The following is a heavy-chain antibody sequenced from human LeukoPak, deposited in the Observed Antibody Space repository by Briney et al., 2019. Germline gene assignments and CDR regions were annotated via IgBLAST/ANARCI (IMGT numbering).Heavy chain of an antibody. V-gene: IGHV3-7*01. J-gene: IGHJ4*02. CDR3: ARYPYYYDNSGYYYFDY. CDR2: IKQDGSEK. D-gene: IGHD3-22*01. Sequence: GGSLRLSCAASGFTFSSYWMSWVRQAPGKGLEWVANIKQDGSEKYYVDSVKGRFTISRDNAKKSLYLQMNSLRAGDTAVYYCARYPYYYDNSGYYYFDYWGQGTLVTVSS. CDR1: GFTFSSYW.